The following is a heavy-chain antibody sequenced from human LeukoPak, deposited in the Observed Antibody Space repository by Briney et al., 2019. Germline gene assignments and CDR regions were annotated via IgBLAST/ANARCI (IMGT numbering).Heavy chain of an antibody. Sequence: GRSLRLSCAASGFTFSSYAMHWVRHAPGKGLEWVAVISYDGSNKYYADSVKGRFTISRDNSKNTLYLQMNSLRAEDTAVYYCARGSNYGSVWGQGTLVTVSS. V-gene: IGHV3-30-3*01. CDR2: ISYDGSNK. CDR1: GFTFSSYA. CDR3: ARGSNYGSV. J-gene: IGHJ4*02. D-gene: IGHD3-10*01.